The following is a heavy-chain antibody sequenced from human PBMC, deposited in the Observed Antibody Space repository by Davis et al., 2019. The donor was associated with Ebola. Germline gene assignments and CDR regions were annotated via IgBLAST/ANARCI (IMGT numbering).Heavy chain of an antibody. CDR2: IRSKANSYAT. V-gene: IGHV3-73*01. Sequence: GGSLRLSCAASGFTFSGSAMHWVRQASGKGLEWVGRIRSKANSYATAYAASVKGRFTISRDDSKNTAYLQMNSLKTEDTAVYYCTRYDILSSSDYWGQGTLVTVSS. CDR1: GFTFSGSA. D-gene: IGHD3-9*01. CDR3: TRYDILSSSDY. J-gene: IGHJ4*02.